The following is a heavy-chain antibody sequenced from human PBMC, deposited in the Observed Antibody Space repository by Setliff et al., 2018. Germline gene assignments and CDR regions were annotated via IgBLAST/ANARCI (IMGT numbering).Heavy chain of an antibody. V-gene: IGHV4-39*01. J-gene: IGHJ4*02. Sequence: SETLSLTCNVSGASINTGTYYWAWIRQPPGKGLEWIGRIHYGGTTYYNASLKSRVTISVDTCKNQFSLRLNSGTAADTAVYYCARTGTYRYFDYWRQGTLVTVSS. CDR3: ARTGTYRYFDY. CDR2: IHYGGTT. CDR1: GASINTGTYY. D-gene: IGHD1-26*01.